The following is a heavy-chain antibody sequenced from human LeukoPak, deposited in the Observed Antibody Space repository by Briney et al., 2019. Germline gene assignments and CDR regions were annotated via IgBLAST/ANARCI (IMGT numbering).Heavy chain of an antibody. V-gene: IGHV4-59*12. CDR1: GGSISSYY. CDR3: ARDFTGTGLVDY. D-gene: IGHD3-9*01. J-gene: IGHJ4*02. CDR2: IYYSGST. Sequence: KTSETLSLTCTVSGGSISSYYWSWIRQPPGKGLEWIGYIYYSGSTNYNPSLKSRVTISVDTSKNQFSLKLSSVTAADTAVYYCARDFTGTGLVDYWGQGTLVTVSS.